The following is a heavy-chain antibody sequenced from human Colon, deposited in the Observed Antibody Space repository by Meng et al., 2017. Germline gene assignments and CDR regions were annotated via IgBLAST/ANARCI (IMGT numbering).Heavy chain of an antibody. CDR3: ARGLNPHWFDP. Sequence: QFQLVQSGAALKKPGASVNVSCTTSGYTLTAYFIHWLRQAPGQGLECMGWFNPNSGATNYAQNFQGRVTMTRATSATTAYMELSSLRSDDTAMYYCARGLNPHWFDPWGQGTLVTVSS. CDR2: FNPNSGAT. D-gene: IGHD1-14*01. V-gene: IGHV1-2*02. J-gene: IGHJ5*02. CDR1: GYTLTAYF.